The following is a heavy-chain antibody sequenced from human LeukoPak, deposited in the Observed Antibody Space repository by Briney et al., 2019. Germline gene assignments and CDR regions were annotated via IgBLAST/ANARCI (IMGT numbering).Heavy chain of an antibody. CDR1: GCSIISDYY. CDR2: INHRGTT. J-gene: IGHJ4*02. CDR3: ARVRKGVDY. V-gene: IGHV4-38-2*01. Sequence: PSETLSLTCAVSGCSIISDYYWGWIRQSPGRGLEWIGSINHRGTTYYNPSLKSRVTFSVDTSKNQFSLKVSSVTAADTALYYCARVRKGVDYWGQGTQVTVSS.